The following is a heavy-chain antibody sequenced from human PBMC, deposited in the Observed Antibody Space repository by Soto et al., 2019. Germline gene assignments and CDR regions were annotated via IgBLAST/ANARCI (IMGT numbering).Heavy chain of an antibody. CDR1: GFTFSSYG. Sequence: QVQLVESGGGVVQPGRSLRLSCAASGFTFSSYGMHWVRQAPGKGLEWVAVISYDGSNKYYADSVKGRFTISRDNYKNTLYLQMNSLRAEDTAVYYCANAILRLGYFQHWGQGTLVTVSS. CDR3: ANAILRLGYFQH. V-gene: IGHV3-30*18. J-gene: IGHJ1*01. CDR2: ISYDGSNK. D-gene: IGHD3-16*01.